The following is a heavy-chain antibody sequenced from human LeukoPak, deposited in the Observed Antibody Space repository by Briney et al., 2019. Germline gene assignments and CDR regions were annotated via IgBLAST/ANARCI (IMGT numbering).Heavy chain of an antibody. CDR1: GGSFSSYA. CDR2: IIPVFGTA. J-gene: IGHJ6*03. CDR3: AKQGAARQDYYMDV. Sequence: GASGKVSCKASGGSFSSYAISWVRQAPGQGLEWMGRIIPVFGTANYAQKFQERVTITADIVSNTAYLEVTSLTSDDTAVYFCAKQGAARQDYYMDVWGDGTTVTVSS. D-gene: IGHD5-18*01. V-gene: IGHV1-69*06.